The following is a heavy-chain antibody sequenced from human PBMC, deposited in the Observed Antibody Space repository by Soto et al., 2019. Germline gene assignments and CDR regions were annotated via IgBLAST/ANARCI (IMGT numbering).Heavy chain of an antibody. Sequence: PTLVNPTQTLTLTCTFSGFSLSTGGVAVGWIRQPPGRALEWLALIYWNDDKLYSPSLKTRLTVTKDTSKNQVVLTMTNVGPVDTATYYCAHKLRYLDPMDVWGQGTTVTVSS. D-gene: IGHD3-9*01. CDR2: IYWNDDK. CDR1: GFSLSTGGVA. CDR3: AHKLRYLDPMDV. J-gene: IGHJ6*02. V-gene: IGHV2-5*01.